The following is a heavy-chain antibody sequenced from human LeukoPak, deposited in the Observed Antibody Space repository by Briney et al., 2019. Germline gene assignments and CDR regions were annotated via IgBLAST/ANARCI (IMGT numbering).Heavy chain of an antibody. V-gene: IGHV3-30*04. Sequence: GGSLRLSCAASGFTFSSSAMHWVRQAPGKGLEWVALTSYDGSNKYYADSVKGRFTISRDNSKNTLYLQMNSLGGEDTAVYYCAREEYAFDIWGQGTMVTVSS. CDR3: AREEYAFDI. J-gene: IGHJ3*02. CDR2: TSYDGSNK. CDR1: GFTFSSSA.